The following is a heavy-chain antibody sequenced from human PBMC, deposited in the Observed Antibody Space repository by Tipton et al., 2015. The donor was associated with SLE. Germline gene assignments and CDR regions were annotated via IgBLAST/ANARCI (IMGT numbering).Heavy chain of an antibody. Sequence: GSLRLSCAASGFTFSSYAMSWVRQAPGKGLEWVSAISGSGGSTYYADSVKGRFTISRDNAKNSLYLQMNSLRAEDTAVYYCARGAGSGSYGRWFQHWGQGTLVTVSS. CDR2: ISGSGGST. V-gene: IGHV3-23*01. D-gene: IGHD1-26*01. CDR3: ARGAGSGSYGRWFQH. J-gene: IGHJ1*01. CDR1: GFTFSSYA.